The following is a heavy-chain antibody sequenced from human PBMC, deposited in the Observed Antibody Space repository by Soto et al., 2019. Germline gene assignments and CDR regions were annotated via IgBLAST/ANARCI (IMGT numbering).Heavy chain of an antibody. D-gene: IGHD3-10*01. Sequence: QVQLVQSGAEVRKPGSSVKVSCKASGGAFSNYAISWVRQAPGQGLEWMGGIIPIFGTANYAQKLQGRVTITADESTTTAEMELSSLRSADTAVYYCAGSFKYGSGTYDAFDIWGQGTVVTVSS. J-gene: IGHJ3*02. CDR3: AGSFKYGSGTYDAFDI. CDR2: IIPIFGTA. V-gene: IGHV1-69*01. CDR1: GGAFSNYA.